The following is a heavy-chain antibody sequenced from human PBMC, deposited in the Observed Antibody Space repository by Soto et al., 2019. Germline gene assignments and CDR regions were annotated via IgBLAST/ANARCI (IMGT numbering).Heavy chain of an antibody. V-gene: IGHV1-46*01. Sequence: ASVKVSCKASGYTFSSYYIHWVRQAPGQGLEWMGIINPSGGSTSYVQKFQGRVTMTRDTSTSTVYTELSSLRSEDTAVYYCARDMNRGIIISGWFGPWGQGTLVTVSS. CDR2: INPSGGST. D-gene: IGHD3-10*01. J-gene: IGHJ5*02. CDR1: GYTFSSYY. CDR3: ARDMNRGIIISGWFGP.